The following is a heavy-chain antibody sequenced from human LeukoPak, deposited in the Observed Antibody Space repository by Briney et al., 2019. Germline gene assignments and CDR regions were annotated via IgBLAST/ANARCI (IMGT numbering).Heavy chain of an antibody. J-gene: IGHJ1*01. D-gene: IGHD2-2*01. Sequence: ASVKVSCKASGCTFTGYYMHWVRQAPGQGLEWMGWINPNSGGTNYAQKFQGWVTMTRDTSISTAYMELSRLRSDDTAVYYCARGSFQRWAPGPNMGFHYWGQGTLVTVSS. CDR2: INPNSGGT. V-gene: IGHV1-2*04. CDR1: GCTFTGYY. CDR3: ARGSFQRWAPGPNMGFHY.